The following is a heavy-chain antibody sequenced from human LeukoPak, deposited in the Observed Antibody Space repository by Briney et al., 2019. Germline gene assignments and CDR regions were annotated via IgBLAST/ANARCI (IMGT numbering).Heavy chain of an antibody. CDR2: IRSKAYGGTS. Sequence: PGGSLRLSCTASGFTFGDYAMSWVRQAPGRGLEWVGFIRSKAYGGTSEYAASVKGRFTISRDDSKSIAYLQINSLKTEDTALYYCTRNYYGDSGGFFDYWGQGTRVTVSS. D-gene: IGHD4-17*01. CDR3: TRNYYGDSGGFFDY. CDR1: GFTFGDYA. V-gene: IGHV3-49*04. J-gene: IGHJ4*02.